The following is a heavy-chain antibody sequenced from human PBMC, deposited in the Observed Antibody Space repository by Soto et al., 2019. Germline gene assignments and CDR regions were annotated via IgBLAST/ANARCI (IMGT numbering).Heavy chain of an antibody. J-gene: IGHJ4*02. CDR3: ARDRSSSDY. CDR1: GYTFTNYG. V-gene: IGHV1-18*01. Sequence: QVQLVQSGGEVKKPGASVKVSCKASGYTFTNYGISWVRQAPGQGLEWMGWISAYNRNTDYAQNFQDRVTMTADISTSTDYMDLRNLRSDDAAMYYCARDRSSSDYWGEGALVTVSS. CDR2: ISAYNRNT. D-gene: IGHD6-6*01.